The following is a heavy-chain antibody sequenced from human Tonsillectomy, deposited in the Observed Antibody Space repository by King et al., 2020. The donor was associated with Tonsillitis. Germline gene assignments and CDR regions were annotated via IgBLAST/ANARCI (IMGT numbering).Heavy chain of an antibody. CDR3: AREGDIVGTSMDV. Sequence: QLVQSGGGVVQPGRSLRLSCAASGFTFSSYGMHWVRQAPGKGLEWVAFISNDGSNEYYGDPVKGRFTISRDNSKNTLYVQMNSLRAEDTAVYYCAREGDIVGTSMDVWGQGTTVTVSS. V-gene: IGHV3-30*03. CDR1: GFTFSSYG. CDR2: ISNDGSNE. J-gene: IGHJ6*02. D-gene: IGHD5-12*01.